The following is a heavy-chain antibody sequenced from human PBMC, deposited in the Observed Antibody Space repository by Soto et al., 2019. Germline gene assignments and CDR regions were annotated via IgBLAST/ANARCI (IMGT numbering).Heavy chain of an antibody. CDR1: GYTFTSYG. CDR3: ARDPTRGYSGSDLGSWFDP. Sequence: QVQLVQSGAEVKKPGASVKVSCKASGYTFTSYGISWVRQAPGQGLEWMGWISAYNGNTNYAQKLQGRVTMTTDTSTSTAYMELRSLRSDATAVYYCARDPTRGYSGSDLGSWFDPWGQGTLVTVSS. CDR2: ISAYNGNT. D-gene: IGHD1-26*01. J-gene: IGHJ5*02. V-gene: IGHV1-18*04.